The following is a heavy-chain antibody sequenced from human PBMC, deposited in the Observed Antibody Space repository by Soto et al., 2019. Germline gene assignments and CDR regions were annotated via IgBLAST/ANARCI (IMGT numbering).Heavy chain of an antibody. V-gene: IGHV3-7*01. J-gene: IGHJ4*02. D-gene: IGHD6-19*01. CDR3: AREGAWGYSRGCDY. CDR2: IRQDGGGK. Sequence: GGSLRLSCAASGFTFSSYGMSWVRQAPGKGLEWVANIRQDGGGKYYVDSVKGRFTISRDNAKNSLYLQMNSLRAEDTAVYYCAREGAWGYSRGCDYWGQGTLVTVSS. CDR1: GFTFSSYG.